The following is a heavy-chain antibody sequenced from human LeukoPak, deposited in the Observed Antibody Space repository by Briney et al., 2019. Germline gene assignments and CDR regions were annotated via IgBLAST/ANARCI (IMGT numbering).Heavy chain of an antibody. D-gene: IGHD6-19*01. CDR3: ASAVGASGWSDAFDI. V-gene: IGHV4-4*02. Sequence: PSGTLSLTGAVSGGSISSSNWWSWVRQPPGKGLEWIGEIYHSGSTNYNPSLKSRVTISVDKSKNQFSLKLSSVTAADTAVYYCASAVGASGWSDAFDIWGQGTMVTVSS. CDR1: GGSISSSNW. CDR2: IYHSGST. J-gene: IGHJ3*02.